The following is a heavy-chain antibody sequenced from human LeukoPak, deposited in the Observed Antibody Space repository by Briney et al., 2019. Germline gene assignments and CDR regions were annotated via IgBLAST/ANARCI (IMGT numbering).Heavy chain of an antibody. V-gene: IGHV3-23*01. CDR3: AKDVGKWESLHFFDY. J-gene: IGHJ4*02. CDR2: ISGSGAST. Sequence: GGSLRLSCLTSGFSLSTNAMSWVRQAPGKGLEWISGISGSGASTYYADSAKGRFTISRDDSRNTLYLQMNSLRGDDTAVYYCAKDVGKWESLHFFDYWGQGTLVTVSS. CDR1: GFSLSTNA. D-gene: IGHD1-26*01.